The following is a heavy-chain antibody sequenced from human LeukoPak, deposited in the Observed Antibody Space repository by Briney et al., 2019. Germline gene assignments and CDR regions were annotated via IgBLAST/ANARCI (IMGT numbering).Heavy chain of an antibody. V-gene: IGHV3-66*04. CDR1: GFTFSSYA. CDR2: IYRGGST. D-gene: IGHD1-26*01. CDR3: ARHGYSGSYLLDY. Sequence: GGSLRLSCAASGFTFSSYAMSWVRQAPGKGLESVSVIYRGGSTHYADSVKGRFTISRDNSKNTLYLQMNALRAEDTAVYYCARHGYSGSYLLDYWGQGTLVTVSS. J-gene: IGHJ4*02.